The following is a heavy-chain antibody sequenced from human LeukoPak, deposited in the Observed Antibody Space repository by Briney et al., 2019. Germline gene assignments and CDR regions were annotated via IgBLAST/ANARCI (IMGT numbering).Heavy chain of an antibody. CDR2: VHYSGNT. CDR3: TRRHRTLDYMDV. Sequence: KPSETLSLTXRVSGGSISSESYYWTWIRQPPGKGLEWIGSVHYSGNTYYMPSLNNRVTIFTYMSQNYFSLTLTSVTAADTAVYYCTRRHRTLDYMDVWGKGTTVTVSS. CDR1: GGSISSESYY. J-gene: IGHJ6*04. D-gene: IGHD1-1*01. V-gene: IGHV4-39*01.